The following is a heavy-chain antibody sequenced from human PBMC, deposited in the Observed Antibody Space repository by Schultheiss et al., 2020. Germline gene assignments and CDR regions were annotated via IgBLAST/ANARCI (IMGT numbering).Heavy chain of an antibody. V-gene: IGHV4-34*01. J-gene: IGHJ4*02. Sequence: SETLSLTCAVYGGSFSGYYWSWIRQPPGKGLEWIGEIYHSGSTNYNPSLKSRVTISVDKSKNQFSLKLSSVTAADTAVYYCARAPSGEPAGYWGQGTLVTVSS. CDR3: ARAPSGEPAGY. CDR2: IYHSGST. CDR1: GGSFSGYY. D-gene: IGHD1-26*01.